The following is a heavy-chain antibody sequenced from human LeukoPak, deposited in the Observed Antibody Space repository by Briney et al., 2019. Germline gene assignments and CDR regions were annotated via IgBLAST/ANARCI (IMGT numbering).Heavy chain of an antibody. J-gene: IGHJ4*02. CDR2: IYHSGST. D-gene: IGHD3-9*01. V-gene: IGHV4-59*12. Sequence: SETLSLTCTVSGGAISSYYWSWIRQPPGKGLEWLGCIYHSGSTNHNPSLKSRVTMSADTSKNQFSLKLSSVTAADTAVYYCARWDYDILTGYYRRGFDYWGQGTLVTVSS. CDR1: GGAISSYY. CDR3: ARWDYDILTGYYRRGFDY.